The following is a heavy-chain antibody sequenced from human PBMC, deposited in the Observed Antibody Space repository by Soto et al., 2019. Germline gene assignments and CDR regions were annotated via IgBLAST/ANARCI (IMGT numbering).Heavy chain of an antibody. D-gene: IGHD6-13*01. CDR1: GYTFTDYY. V-gene: IGHV1-2*02. CDR2: INPKSGGT. CDR3: AREDVAAAGTVRLGFDP. Sequence: SVKVSCEASGYTFTDYYMHWVRQAPGQGLEWMGWINPKSGGTNYAQKFHGRVTMTRDTSISTAFVELSRLRFDDTAVYYCAREDVAAAGTVRLGFDPWGQGTLVTVSS. J-gene: IGHJ5*02.